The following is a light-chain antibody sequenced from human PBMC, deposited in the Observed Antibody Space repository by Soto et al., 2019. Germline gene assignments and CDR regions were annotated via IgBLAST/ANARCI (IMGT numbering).Light chain of an antibody. J-gene: IGLJ3*02. CDR1: TSDVGAYNY. V-gene: IGLV2-14*01. CDR2: EVS. CDR3: SSYTISTTWL. Sequence: QSVLTQPASVSGSPGQSITISCAGTTSDVGAYNYVSWYQQHPGKAPRLIIYEVSNRPSGVSNRFSGSESGNTASLTISGLQAEDEADYYCSSYTISTTWLFGGGTKLTVL.